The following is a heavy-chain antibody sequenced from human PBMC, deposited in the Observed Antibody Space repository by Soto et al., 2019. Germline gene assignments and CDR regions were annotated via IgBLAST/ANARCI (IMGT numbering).Heavy chain of an antibody. CDR1: GGSISSYY. V-gene: IGHV4-59*01. J-gene: IGHJ4*02. D-gene: IGHD3-3*01. CDR2: IYYSGST. Sequence: SETLSLTCTVSGGSISSYYWSWIRQPPGKGLEWIGYIYYSGSTNYNPSLKSRVTISVDTSKNQFSLKLSSVTAADTAVYYCAREAIYDFWSGYQYYFDYWGQGTLVTVSS. CDR3: AREAIYDFWSGYQYYFDY.